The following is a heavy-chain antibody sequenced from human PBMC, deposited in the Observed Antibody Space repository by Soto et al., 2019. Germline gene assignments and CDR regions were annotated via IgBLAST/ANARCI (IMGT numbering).Heavy chain of an antibody. CDR1: GYNFTSYW. Sequence: PGESLKISCKGSGYNFTSYWIGWVRQMPGKGLEWIGIIYPGDSDTRYRPSFQGQVTISADKSISTAYLQWSSLKASDIAMYYCASHLGEATTLFDPWGQGTLVTVSS. J-gene: IGHJ5*02. D-gene: IGHD1-26*01. CDR2: IYPGDSDT. V-gene: IGHV5-51*01. CDR3: ASHLGEATTLFDP.